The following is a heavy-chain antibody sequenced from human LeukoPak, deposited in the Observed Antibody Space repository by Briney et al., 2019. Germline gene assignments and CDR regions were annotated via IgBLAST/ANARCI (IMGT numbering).Heavy chain of an antibody. CDR1: GFTFSSYG. V-gene: IGHV3-30*18. D-gene: IGHD3-3*01. CDR2: ISYDGSNK. J-gene: IGHJ4*02. Sequence: GGSLRLSCAASGFTFSSYGMHWVRQAPGKGLEWVAVISYDGSNKYYADSVKGRFTIPRDNSKNTLYLQMNSLRAEDTAVYYCAEASGFFKVDYWGQGTLVTVSS. CDR3: AEASGFFKVDY.